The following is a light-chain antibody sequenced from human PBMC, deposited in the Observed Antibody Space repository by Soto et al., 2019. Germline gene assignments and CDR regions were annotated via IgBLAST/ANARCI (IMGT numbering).Light chain of an antibody. V-gene: IGLV2-11*01. J-gene: IGLJ2*01. CDR2: DVT. CDR1: SSDVGGYNY. Sequence: QSALTQPRSVSGSPGQLVTVSCTGTSSDVGGYNYVSWYRQHPGKAPKLLIYDVTKRPSGVPDRFSGSKSGNTASLTISGLQGEDEADYYCCSYAGSYVVFGGGTQLTVL. CDR3: CSYAGSYVV.